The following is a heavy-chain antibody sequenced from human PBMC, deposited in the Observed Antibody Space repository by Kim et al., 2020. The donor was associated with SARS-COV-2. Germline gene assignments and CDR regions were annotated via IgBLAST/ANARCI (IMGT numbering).Heavy chain of an antibody. Sequence: GGSLRLSCAASGFTFSSYAMSWVRQAPGKGLEWVSGISGSGGSTYYADSVKGRFTISRDNSKNTLYLQMNSLRAEDTAVYYCAKGGPGSKIVVVAAATVVGGFDYWGQGTLVTVSS. D-gene: IGHD2-15*01. CDR2: ISGSGGST. J-gene: IGHJ4*02. CDR1: GFTFSSYA. CDR3: AKGGPGSKIVVVAAATVVGGFDY. V-gene: IGHV3-23*01.